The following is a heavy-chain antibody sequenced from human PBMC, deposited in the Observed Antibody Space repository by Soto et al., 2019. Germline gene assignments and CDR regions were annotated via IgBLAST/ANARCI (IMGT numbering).Heavy chain of an antibody. CDR3: ARVSSSWYLGYYYYMDV. D-gene: IGHD6-13*01. CDR2: MNPNSGNT. Sequence: GASVKASCKASGYSFTSYDINWVRQATGQGLEWMGWMNPNSGNTGYAQKFQGRVTMTRNTSISTAYMELSSLRSEDTAVYYCARVSSSWYLGYYYYMDVWGKGTTVTVSS. V-gene: IGHV1-8*01. J-gene: IGHJ6*03. CDR1: GYSFTSYD.